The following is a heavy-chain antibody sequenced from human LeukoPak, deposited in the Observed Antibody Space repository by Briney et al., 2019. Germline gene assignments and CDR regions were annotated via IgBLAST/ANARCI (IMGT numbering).Heavy chain of an antibody. V-gene: IGHV3-21*01. CDR1: GFTFSSYS. CDR2: ISSSSSYI. CDR3: AKGYYDFWSGYNEPFDY. J-gene: IGHJ4*02. D-gene: IGHD3-3*01. Sequence: PGGSLRLSCAASGFTFSSYSMNWVRQAPGKGLEWVSSISSSSSYIYYADSVKGRFTISRDNAKNSLYLQMNSLRAEDTAVYYCAKGYYDFWSGYNEPFDYWGQGTLVTVSS.